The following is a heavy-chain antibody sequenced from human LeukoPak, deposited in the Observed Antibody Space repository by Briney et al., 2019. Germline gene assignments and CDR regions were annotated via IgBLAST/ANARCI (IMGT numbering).Heavy chain of an antibody. V-gene: IGHV4-39*07. CDR3: ASGPVYCSSTSCYKMPFDP. CDR1: GGSISSSSYY. D-gene: IGHD2-2*02. Sequence: PSETLSLTCTVSGGSISSSSYYWGWIRQPPGKGLEWIGSIYYSGSTYYIPSLKSRVTISVDTSKNQFSLKLSSVTAADTAVYYCASGPVYCSSTSCYKMPFDPWGQGTLVTVSS. J-gene: IGHJ5*02. CDR2: IYYSGST.